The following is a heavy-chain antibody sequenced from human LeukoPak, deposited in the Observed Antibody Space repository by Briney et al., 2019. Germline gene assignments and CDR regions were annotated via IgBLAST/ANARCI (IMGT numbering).Heavy chain of an antibody. D-gene: IGHD3/OR15-3a*01. J-gene: IGHJ5*02. CDR2: IVVRGGST. Sequence: SVKVSCKTSGFHFISSSIQWVRQASGQGLEWMGGIVVRGGSTNFAQKFQDRISVIRDMSTSTVYLHLSSLRPEDTAVFYCAASRGQITWTGLGAWGQGTLITVSS. V-gene: IGHV1-58*02. CDR1: GFHFISSS. CDR3: AASRGQITWTGLGA.